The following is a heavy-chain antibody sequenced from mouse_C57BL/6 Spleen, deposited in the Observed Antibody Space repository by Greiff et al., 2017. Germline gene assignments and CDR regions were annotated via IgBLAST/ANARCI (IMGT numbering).Heavy chain of an antibody. D-gene: IGHD2-4*01. V-gene: IGHV1-26*01. CDR2: INPNNGGT. Sequence: EVQLQQSGPELVKPGASVKISCKASGYTFTDYYMNWVKQSHGKSLEWIGDINPNNGGTSYNQKFKGKATLTVDKSSSTAYMELRSLTSEDSAVYYCARGKSDYEGRAMDYWGQGTSVTVSS. CDR1: GYTFTDYY. J-gene: IGHJ4*01. CDR3: ARGKSDYEGRAMDY.